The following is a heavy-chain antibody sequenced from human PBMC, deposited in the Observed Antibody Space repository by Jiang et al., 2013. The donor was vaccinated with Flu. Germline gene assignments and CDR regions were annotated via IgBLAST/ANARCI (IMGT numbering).Heavy chain of an antibody. J-gene: IGHJ4*02. V-gene: IGHV3-30*18. CDR3: AKSVNIQVAGVPPPDY. CDR2: ISYDGKSV. Sequence: CAASGFTFNAYGMHVGSARLQGRGLEWVAVISYDGKSVYYAASVEGRFTISRDNSKNTLYLQMNSLRTADTAVYYCAKSVNIQVAGVPPPDYWGQGTLVTVSS. CDR1: GFTFNAYG. D-gene: IGHD6-19*01.